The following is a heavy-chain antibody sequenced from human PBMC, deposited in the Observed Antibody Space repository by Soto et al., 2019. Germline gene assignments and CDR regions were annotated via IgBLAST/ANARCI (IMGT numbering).Heavy chain of an antibody. CDR1: GFPFSSYL. D-gene: IGHD2-15*01. CDR2: RGQDGSAK. V-gene: IGHV3-7*01. Sequence: EVQLVESGGDLVQPGGSLRLSCVASGFPFSSYLMSWVRQAPGKGLEWVANRGQDGSAKYYMGSVKGRFTISRDNAKNSLYLQMDSLRGEDTGIDYCSRDICGRTPGCANWGQGTRVIVSS. CDR3: SRDICGRTPGCAN. J-gene: IGHJ4*02.